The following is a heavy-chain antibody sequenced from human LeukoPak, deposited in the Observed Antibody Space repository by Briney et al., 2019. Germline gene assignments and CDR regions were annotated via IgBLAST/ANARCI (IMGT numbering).Heavy chain of an antibody. J-gene: IGHJ5*02. V-gene: IGHV3-23*01. CDR3: ARERAGTGTET. Sequence: GGSLRLSCAASGFNFSYYAMSWVRQAPRKGLEWVSGISNSGGTTYYADSVKGRCTISRDNSKNTLYLQMNSLGAEDTAVYYCARERAGTGTETWGQGTLVIVSS. CDR1: GFNFSYYA. D-gene: IGHD6-13*01. CDR2: ISNSGGTT.